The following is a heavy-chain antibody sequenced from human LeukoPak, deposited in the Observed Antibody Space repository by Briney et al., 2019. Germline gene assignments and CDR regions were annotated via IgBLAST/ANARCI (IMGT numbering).Heavy chain of an antibody. CDR1: GFTFSTSA. CDR3: ARDPVSATGSYYFGS. CDR2: ISAMGGRT. J-gene: IGHJ4*02. Sequence: PGGSLRLSCAASGFTFSTSAMSWVRQTPEKGLQWFSAISAMGGRTYYSDSVKGHFTISRDNSNSTLYLQMDSLRAEDSAVYFCARDPVSATGSYYFGSWGQGTLVTVSS. V-gene: IGHV3-23*01. D-gene: IGHD3-10*01.